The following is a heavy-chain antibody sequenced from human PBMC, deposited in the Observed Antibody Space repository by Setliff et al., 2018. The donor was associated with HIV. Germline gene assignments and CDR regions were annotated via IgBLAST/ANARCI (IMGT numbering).Heavy chain of an antibody. CDR1: GGSISSDNW. V-gene: IGHV4-4*02. CDR2: IYHSEYT. D-gene: IGHD2-2*01. Sequence: SETLSLTCAVSGGSISSDNWWTWVRQAPGKGLEWIGEIYHSEYTNYNPSLKSRVSMSVDKSKNQFSLKLTSVTAADTAVYYCARGHCSGTNCYGVDYYGMDVWGQVTTVTVSS. CDR3: ARGHCSGTNCYGVDYYGMDV. J-gene: IGHJ6*02.